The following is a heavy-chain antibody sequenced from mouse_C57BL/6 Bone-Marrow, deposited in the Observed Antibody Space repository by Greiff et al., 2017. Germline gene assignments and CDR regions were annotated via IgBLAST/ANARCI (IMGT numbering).Heavy chain of an antibody. D-gene: IGHD2-2*01. Sequence: EVKVEESGEGLVKPGGSLKLSCAASGFTFSSYAMSWVRQTPEKRLEWVAYISSGGDYIYYADTVKGRFTISRDKARNTLYLQMSSLKSENTAMNYCKREGGEIGYDWFAYWGQGTLVTVSA. CDR3: KREGGEIGYDWFAY. J-gene: IGHJ3*01. V-gene: IGHV5-9-1*02. CDR1: GFTFSSYA. CDR2: ISSGGDYI.